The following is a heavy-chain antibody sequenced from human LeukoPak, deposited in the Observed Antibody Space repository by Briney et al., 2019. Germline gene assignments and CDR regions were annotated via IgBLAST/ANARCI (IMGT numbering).Heavy chain of an antibody. Sequence: GSLRLSCAASGFTFSSYGMHWVRQAPGKGLEWVAFIRYDGSNKYYADSVKGRFTISRDNSKNTLYLQMNSLRAEDTAVYYCAKTEMATIFRSGNYWGQGTLVTVSS. CDR2: IRYDGSNK. J-gene: IGHJ4*02. V-gene: IGHV3-30*02. CDR1: GFTFSSYG. D-gene: IGHD5-24*01. CDR3: AKTEMATIFRSGNY.